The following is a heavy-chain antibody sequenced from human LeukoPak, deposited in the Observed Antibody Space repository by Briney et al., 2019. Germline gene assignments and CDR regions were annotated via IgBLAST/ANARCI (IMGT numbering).Heavy chain of an antibody. CDR1: GYTFTGYY. D-gene: IGHD6-19*01. J-gene: IGHJ4*02. V-gene: IGHV1-2*06. CDR2: INPNSGGT. CDR3: ARATVAGASVFDY. Sequence: ASVKVSSKASGYTFTGYYMHWVRQAPGQGLEWMGRINPNSGGTNYAQKFQGRVTMTRDTSISTAYMELSRLRSDDTAVYYCARATVAGASVFDYWGQGTLVTVSS.